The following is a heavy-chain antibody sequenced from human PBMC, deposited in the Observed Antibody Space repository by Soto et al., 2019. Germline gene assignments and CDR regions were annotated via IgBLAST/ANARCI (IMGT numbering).Heavy chain of an antibody. D-gene: IGHD6-19*01. CDR3: ARERLAVAGAFYYYYGMDV. V-gene: IGHV3-30-3*01. CDR2: ISYEGSNK. CDR1: GFTFSSYA. Sequence: QVQLVESGGGVVQPGRSLRLSCAASGFTFSSYAMHWVRQAPGKGLEWVAVISYEGSNKYYADSVKGRFTISRDNSKNTLYLQMNSLRAEDTAVYYCARERLAVAGAFYYYYGMDVWGQGTTVTGSS. J-gene: IGHJ6*02.